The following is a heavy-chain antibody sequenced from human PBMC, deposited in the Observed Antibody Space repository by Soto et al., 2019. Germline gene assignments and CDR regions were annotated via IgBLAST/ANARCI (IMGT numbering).Heavy chain of an antibody. Sequence: EASVKVSCKASGYTFTGYYVHWVRQAPGHGLVWMGWINPNSGDTNYAQKFQGRVTMTRDTSTSTAHMELSSLRSDDAAVYYCAKQKFSSSWFLDSWGQGTLVTVAS. J-gene: IGHJ4*02. D-gene: IGHD6-13*01. CDR3: AKQKFSSSWFLDS. CDR1: GYTFTGYY. CDR2: INPNSGDT. V-gene: IGHV1-2*02.